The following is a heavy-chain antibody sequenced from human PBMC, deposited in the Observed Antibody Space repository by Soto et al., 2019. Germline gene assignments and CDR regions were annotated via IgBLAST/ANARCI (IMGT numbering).Heavy chain of an antibody. CDR2: IYPGDSDT. J-gene: IGHJ6*02. Sequence: PGESLKISCKRSGYSFTTYWIGWVRQLPGKGLEWMGIIYPGDSDTRYSPSFQGQVTISADKSISTAYLQWSSLKASDTAMYYCARIGDYYDSSGYHTLSYYYYGMDVWGQGTRVTVSS. CDR3: ARIGDYYDSSGYHTLSYYYYGMDV. V-gene: IGHV5-51*01. D-gene: IGHD3-22*01. CDR1: GYSFTTYW.